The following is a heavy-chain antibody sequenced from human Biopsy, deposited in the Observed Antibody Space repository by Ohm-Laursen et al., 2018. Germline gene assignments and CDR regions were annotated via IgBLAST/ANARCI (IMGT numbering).Heavy chain of an antibody. V-gene: IGHV3-9*01. J-gene: IGHJ4*02. CDR3: AEDSGGSPLGELFH. CDR1: GFIFDDYA. CDR2: ISWDSGRI. Sequence: SLRLSCTASGFIFDDYAMHWVRQAPGKGLEWVSGISWDSGRIDYADSVKGRFTISRDNAKNSLYPQMNSLRAEDTALYYCAEDSGGSPLGELFHWGQGNLVTVSS. D-gene: IGHD3-16*01.